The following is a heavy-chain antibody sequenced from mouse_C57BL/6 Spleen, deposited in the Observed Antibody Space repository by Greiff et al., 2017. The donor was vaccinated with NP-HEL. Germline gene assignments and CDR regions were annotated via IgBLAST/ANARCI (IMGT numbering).Heavy chain of an antibody. D-gene: IGHD3-1*01. J-gene: IGHJ2*01. CDR3: ARSQLYFDY. CDR1: GYTFTSYW. V-gene: IGHV1-52*01. Sequence: QVQLKQPGAELVRPGSSVKLSCKASGYTFTSYWMHWVKQRPIQGLEWIGNIDPSDSETHYNQKFKDKATLTVDKSSSTAFMKLSSLTSEYSAVYYCARSQLYFDYWGQGTTLTVSS. CDR2: IDPSDSET.